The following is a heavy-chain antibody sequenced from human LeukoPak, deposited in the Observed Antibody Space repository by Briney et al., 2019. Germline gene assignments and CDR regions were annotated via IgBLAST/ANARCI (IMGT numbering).Heavy chain of an antibody. Sequence: GGSLRLSCAASGLTFSSYAMSWVRQAPGKGLEWVSAISGSGGSTYYADSVKGRFTISRDNSKNTLYLQMNSLRAEDTAVYYCAKAITDVTIFGVVIINFDYWGQGTLVTVSS. CDR1: GLTFSSYA. J-gene: IGHJ4*02. V-gene: IGHV3-23*01. CDR2: ISGSGGST. CDR3: AKAITDVTIFGVVIINFDY. D-gene: IGHD3-3*01.